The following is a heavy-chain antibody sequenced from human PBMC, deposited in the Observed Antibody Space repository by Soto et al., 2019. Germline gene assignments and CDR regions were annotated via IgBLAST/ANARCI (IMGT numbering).Heavy chain of an antibody. Sequence: QVQLVESGGGVVQPGRSLRLSCAASGFTFSSYGMHWVRQAPGKGLEWVAVISYDGSNKYYADSVKGRFTSSRDNSKNTLYLQMNSLRAEDTAVYYCVSGKGGSRYGSYYYYYGMDVWGQGTTVTVSS. CDR1: GFTFSSYG. J-gene: IGHJ6*02. V-gene: IGHV3-30*03. CDR2: ISYDGSNK. CDR3: VSGKGGSRYGSYYYYYGMDV. D-gene: IGHD2-2*01.